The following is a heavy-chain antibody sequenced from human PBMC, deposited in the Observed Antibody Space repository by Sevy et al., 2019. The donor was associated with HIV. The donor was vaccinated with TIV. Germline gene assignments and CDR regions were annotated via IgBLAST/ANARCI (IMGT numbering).Heavy chain of an antibody. D-gene: IGHD3-16*01. J-gene: IGHJ3*02. V-gene: IGHV1-58*01. CDR3: AAEDMTTFRGRFRVFNI. CDR1: GLTFSSSA. CDR2: IVVGSDVT. Sequence: ASVKVSCRASGLTFSSSAVQWVRQARGQRLEWIGWIVVGSDVTNYAQKCQQRVTINRDMSTSTVYMEVSSLMREDTAVYYCAAEDMTTFRGRFRVFNIWGQGTMVTVSS.